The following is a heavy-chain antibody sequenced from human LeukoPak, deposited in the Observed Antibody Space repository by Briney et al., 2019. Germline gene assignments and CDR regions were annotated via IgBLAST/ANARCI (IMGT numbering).Heavy chain of an antibody. D-gene: IGHD3-10*01. CDR3: ARGAYYGSGSYYNANFDY. V-gene: IGHV4-39*07. J-gene: IGHJ4*02. CDR1: GGSISSSNYY. CDR2: IYYSGNT. Sequence: SETLSLTCTVSGGSISSSNYYWGWIRQPPGKGLEWIGSIYYSGNTYYNPSLKSRVTISVDTSKNQFSLKLSSVTAADTAVYYCARGAYYGSGSYYNANFDYWGQGTLVTVSS.